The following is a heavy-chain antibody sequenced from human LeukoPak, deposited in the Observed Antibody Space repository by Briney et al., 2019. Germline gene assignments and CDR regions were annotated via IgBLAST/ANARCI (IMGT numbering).Heavy chain of an antibody. Sequence: GGSLRLSCAASEFSVGSNYMTWVRQAPGKGLEWVSLIYSGGSTYYADSVKGRFTISRDNSKNTLYLQMNSLRAEDTAVYYCARELYSSSPLDYWGQGTLVTVSS. CDR3: ARELYSSSPLDY. CDR1: EFSVGSNY. D-gene: IGHD6-6*01. V-gene: IGHV3-66*01. J-gene: IGHJ4*02. CDR2: IYSGGST.